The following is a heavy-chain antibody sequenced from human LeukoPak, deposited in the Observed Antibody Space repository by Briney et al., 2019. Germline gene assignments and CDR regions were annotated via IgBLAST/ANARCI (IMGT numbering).Heavy chain of an antibody. CDR3: ARGSHLLRNSVVVVAAHDF. Sequence: GGSLRLSCAASGFTFSSYSMNWVRQAPGKGLEWVSSISSSSSYIYYADSVKGRFTISRDNAKNSLHLRMNSLRAEDTAVYYCARGSHLLRNSVVVVAAHDFWGQGTLVSVSS. D-gene: IGHD2-15*01. J-gene: IGHJ4*02. CDR1: GFTFSSYS. CDR2: ISSSSSYI. V-gene: IGHV3-21*01.